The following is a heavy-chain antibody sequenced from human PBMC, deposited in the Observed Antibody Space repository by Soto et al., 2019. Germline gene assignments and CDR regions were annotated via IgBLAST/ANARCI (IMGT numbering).Heavy chain of an antibody. CDR2: IYYSGST. CDR3: ARDWVRYYDWPPGMDV. V-gene: IGHV4-59*01. Sequence: QVQLQESGPGLVKPSETLSLTCPVSGGSISSYYWSWLRQPPGQGLEWIGYIYYSGSTNYNPSLKSRGTIAVDTSKNQCSLKLSSVTAADTAVDYCARDWVRYYDWPPGMDVWGKGNTVTVSS. CDR1: GGSISSYY. D-gene: IGHD3-9*01. J-gene: IGHJ6*04.